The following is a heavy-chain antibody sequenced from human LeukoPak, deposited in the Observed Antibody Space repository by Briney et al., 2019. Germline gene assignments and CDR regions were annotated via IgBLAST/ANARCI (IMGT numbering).Heavy chain of an antibody. V-gene: IGHV3-7*01. J-gene: IGHJ5*01. CDR2: IKQDGSEK. CDR1: GFTFSSYW. CDR3: AREFRSGYNSRWFDY. D-gene: IGHD6-19*01. Sequence: GGSLRLSCAASGFTFSSYWMHWVRQVPGKGLEWVANIKQDGSEKWYVDSVKGRFTISRDNAKNSLYLQMNSLRVEDTAVYYCAREFRSGYNSRWFDYWGQGTLVTVSS.